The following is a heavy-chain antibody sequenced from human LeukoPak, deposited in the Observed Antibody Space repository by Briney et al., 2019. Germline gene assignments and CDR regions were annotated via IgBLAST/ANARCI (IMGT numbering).Heavy chain of an antibody. J-gene: IGHJ1*01. CDR2: IYHSGTT. CDR3: ARDRMDSSSSEYFQH. D-gene: IGHD6-6*01. Sequence: PSETLSLTCTVSGGSISSSSFYRGWIRQPPGKGLEWIGSIYHSGTTYYNPSLKSRVTISVDTSKNQFSLNLSSVTAADTAVYYCARDRMDSSSSEYFQHWGQGTLVTVSS. V-gene: IGHV4-39*07. CDR1: GGSISSSSFY.